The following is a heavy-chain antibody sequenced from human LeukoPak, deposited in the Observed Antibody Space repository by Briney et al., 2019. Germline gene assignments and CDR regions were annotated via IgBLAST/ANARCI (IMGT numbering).Heavy chain of an antibody. Sequence: GGSLRLSCAASGFTFSTYWMAWVRQAPGKGLEWVANINQDGSGKYYVDSVKGRFTISRDNAKNSLYLQMNSLRAEDTAVYYCARPQYFYYMDVWGKGTTVTISS. CDR1: GFTFSTYW. CDR3: ARPQYFYYMDV. J-gene: IGHJ6*03. CDR2: INQDGSGK. V-gene: IGHV3-7*01.